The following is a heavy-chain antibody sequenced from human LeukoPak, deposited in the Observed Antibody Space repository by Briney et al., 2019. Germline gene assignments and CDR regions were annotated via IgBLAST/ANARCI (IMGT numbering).Heavy chain of an antibody. V-gene: IGHV3-23*01. J-gene: IGHJ6*03. CDR2: ISGNGGST. CDR3: AKYGSGSPYYYMDV. D-gene: IGHD3-10*01. CDR1: GLTFSTYA. Sequence: GGSLRLSCAASGLTFSTYAMTSVPQAPGKGLEWVSGISGNGGSTYHADSVKGRFNISRENSKNTLYLQMNSLRAEDTALYYCAKYGSGSPYYYMDVWGKGTTVTVSS.